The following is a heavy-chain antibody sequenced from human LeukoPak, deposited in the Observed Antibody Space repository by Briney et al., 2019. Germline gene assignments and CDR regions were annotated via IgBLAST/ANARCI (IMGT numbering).Heavy chain of an antibody. CDR2: VYSGGDT. CDR1: GSPVKRNY. V-gene: IGHV3-66*02. J-gene: IGHJ3*01. CDR3: ARLDDSNSRRPENDASDV. D-gene: IGHD3-22*01. Sequence: GGSLRLSCAVSGSPVKRNYMSWARQAPGKGLEWASVVYSGGDTYYADSVKGRFTISRDNSKNTVYLQMNNLRPEDTAVYYCARLDDSNSRRPENDASDVWGQGTTVTVSS.